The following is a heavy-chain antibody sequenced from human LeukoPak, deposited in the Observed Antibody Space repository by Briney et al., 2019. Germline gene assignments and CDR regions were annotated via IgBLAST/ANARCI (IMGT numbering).Heavy chain of an antibody. CDR2: ISPYNGDT. V-gene: IGHV1-18*04. Sequence: ASVTVSFKASGYTFTGYYMHWVRQAPGQGFEWMGWISPYNGDTNYAQKFQGRLTMTTYTLTSTVFMELRSLRSDDTAVYFCARGGLSGIYGIDYWGQGTLVTVSS. CDR1: GYTFTGYY. J-gene: IGHJ4*02. D-gene: IGHD1-26*01. CDR3: ARGGLSGIYGIDY.